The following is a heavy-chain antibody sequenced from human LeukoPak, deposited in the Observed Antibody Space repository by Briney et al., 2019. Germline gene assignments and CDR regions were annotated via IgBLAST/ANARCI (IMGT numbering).Heavy chain of an antibody. CDR2: ISGSGGST. CDR1: GFTFSSYG. Sequence: GSLRLSCAASGFTFSSYGMSWVRQAPGKGLEWVSAISGSGGSTYYADSVKGRFTISRDNSKNTLYLQMNSLRAEDTAVYYCAKDRGSSWFRGIFDYWGQGTLVTVSS. CDR3: AKDRGSSWFRGIFDY. D-gene: IGHD6-13*01. V-gene: IGHV3-23*01. J-gene: IGHJ4*02.